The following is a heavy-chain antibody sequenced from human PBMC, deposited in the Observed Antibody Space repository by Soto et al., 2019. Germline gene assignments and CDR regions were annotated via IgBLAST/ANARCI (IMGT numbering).Heavy chain of an antibody. Sequence: SVKVSCKASGGTFSSYAISWVRQAPGQGLEWMGGIIPIFGTANYAQKFQGRVTITADKSTSTAYMELSSLRSEDTAVYYCASRSQPRYCSSTSCRLDDYWGQGTLVTVSS. CDR2: IIPIFGTA. D-gene: IGHD2-2*01. J-gene: IGHJ4*02. CDR3: ASRSQPRYCSSTSCRLDDY. CDR1: GGTFSSYA. V-gene: IGHV1-69*06.